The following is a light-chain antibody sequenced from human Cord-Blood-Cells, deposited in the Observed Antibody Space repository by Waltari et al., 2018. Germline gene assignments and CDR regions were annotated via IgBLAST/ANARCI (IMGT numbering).Light chain of an antibody. Sequence: EIVLTQSPGTLSLSPGERDTLSCRASQSVSSSYLAWYQQKPGQAPRLLIYGASSRATVIPDRFSGSGSGTDFTLTISRLEPEDFAVYYCQQYGSSPWTFGQGTKVEIK. CDR2: GAS. CDR1: QSVSSSY. J-gene: IGKJ1*01. CDR3: QQYGSSPWT. V-gene: IGKV3-20*01.